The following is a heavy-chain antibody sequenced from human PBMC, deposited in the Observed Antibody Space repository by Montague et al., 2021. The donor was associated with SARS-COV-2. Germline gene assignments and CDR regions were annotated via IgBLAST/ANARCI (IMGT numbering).Heavy chain of an antibody. D-gene: IGHD4-17*01. J-gene: IGHJ4*02. CDR2: INSYGSST. CDR1: GFTFSSYW. V-gene: IGHV3-74*01. CDR3: ARDTVRDYGDSGDY. Sequence: SLRLSFSASGFTFSSYWMHWVRQAPGKGLVWVSRINSYGSSTSYADSVKGRFTISRDNAKNTLYLQMNSLRAEDTAVYYCARDTVRDYGDSGDYWGQGTLVTVSS.